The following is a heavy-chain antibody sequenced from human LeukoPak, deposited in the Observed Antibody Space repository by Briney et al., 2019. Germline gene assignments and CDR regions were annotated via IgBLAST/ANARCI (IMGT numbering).Heavy chain of an antibody. CDR3: ARVRRELLGDY. CDR1: GYTFTGYD. D-gene: IGHD1-26*01. CDR2: INPNSGNT. Sequence: ASVKVSCKASGYTFTGYDINWVRQATGQGLEWMGWINPNSGNTGYAQKFQGRVTITRNTSISTAYMELSSLRSEDTAVYYCARVRRELLGDYWGQGTLVTVSS. V-gene: IGHV1-8*03. J-gene: IGHJ4*02.